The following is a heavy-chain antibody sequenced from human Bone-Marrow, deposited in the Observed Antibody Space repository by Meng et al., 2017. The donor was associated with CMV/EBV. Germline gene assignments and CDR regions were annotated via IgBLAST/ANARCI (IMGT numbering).Heavy chain of an antibody. CDR1: GGSVSRSNYY. CDR3: ARGGLLWFGDGNWFDP. D-gene: IGHD3-10*01. Sequence: SETLSLTCTVSGGSVSRSNYYWGWIRQPPGKGLEWIGSIYYSGSTYYNPSLKSRVTISIDTSKNKFSLKLSSVTAADTAVYYCARGGLLWFGDGNWFDPWGQGTLVTVSS. CDR2: IYYSGST. V-gene: IGHV4-39*07. J-gene: IGHJ5*02.